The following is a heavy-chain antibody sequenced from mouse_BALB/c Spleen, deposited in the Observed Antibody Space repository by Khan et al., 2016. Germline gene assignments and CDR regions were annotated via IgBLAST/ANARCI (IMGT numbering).Heavy chain of an antibody. V-gene: IGHV1S29*02. CDR3: ARSDYGSTYYLDY. CDR2: IYPYNGGT. Sequence: VQLQQSGPELVKPGASVKISCKAAGYPFTDYNMHWVKQSHGKSLEWIGYIYPYNGGTGYNQKFKYRATLTVDSSSSTAYMALRSLTSEDSAVYYSARSDYGSTYYLDYWGQGTTLTVSS. CDR1: GYPFTDYN. J-gene: IGHJ2*01. D-gene: IGHD1-1*01.